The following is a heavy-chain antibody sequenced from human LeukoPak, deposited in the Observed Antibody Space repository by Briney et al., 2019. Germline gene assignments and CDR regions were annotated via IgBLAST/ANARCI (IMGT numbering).Heavy chain of an antibody. CDR3: ARRFSVTTDSDAFDI. CDR2: IYPGDSDT. CDR1: GYSFTSYW. Sequence: GESLKISCKGSGYSFTSYWIGWVRQMPGKGLEWMGIIYPGDSDTRYSPSFQGQVTISADKSISTAYLQWSSLKASDTAMYDCARRFSVTTDSDAFDIWGQGTMVTVSS. D-gene: IGHD1-1*01. J-gene: IGHJ3*02. V-gene: IGHV5-51*01.